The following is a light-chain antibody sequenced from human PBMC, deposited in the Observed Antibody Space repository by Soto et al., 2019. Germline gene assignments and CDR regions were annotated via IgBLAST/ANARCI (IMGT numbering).Light chain of an antibody. V-gene: IGKV1-39*01. J-gene: IGKJ2*01. CDR1: QSISNY. CDR2: AAS. Sequence: DIQMTQSPSSLSASVGDRVTITCRASQSISNYLNWYQQKPGKAPKLLIYAASSLQSGVPSRFSGSGSGTDFTLTITSLQPEDFATSSCQQSYSTPRTFGQGTKLEIK. CDR3: QQSYSTPRT.